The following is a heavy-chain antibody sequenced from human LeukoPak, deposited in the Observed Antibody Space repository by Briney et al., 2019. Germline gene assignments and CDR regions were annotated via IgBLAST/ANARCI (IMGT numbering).Heavy chain of an antibody. Sequence: GGSLRLSCAASGFTFSSYEMNWVRQAPGKGLEWVSYISSSGSTIYYADSVKGRFTISRDNAKNSLYLQMNSLRAEDTALYHCAREGVLRYCSGGSCKEGYYYYYMDVWGKGTTVTISS. CDR2: ISSSGSTI. V-gene: IGHV3-48*03. CDR1: GFTFSSYE. D-gene: IGHD2-15*01. CDR3: AREGVLRYCSGGSCKEGYYYYYMDV. J-gene: IGHJ6*03.